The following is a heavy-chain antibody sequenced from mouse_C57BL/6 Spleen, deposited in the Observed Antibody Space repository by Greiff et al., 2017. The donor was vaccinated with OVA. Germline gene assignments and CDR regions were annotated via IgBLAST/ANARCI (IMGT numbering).Heavy chain of an antibody. CDR1: GYSFTGYY. D-gene: IGHD2-3*01. J-gene: IGHJ2*01. CDR3: ARMGYDGYDYFDY. CDR2: INPSTGGT. Sequence: VQLQQSGPELVKPGASVKISCKASGYSFTGYYMNWVKQSPEKSLEWIGEINPSTGGTTYNQKFKAKATLTVDKSSSTAYMQLKSLTSEDSAVYYCARMGYDGYDYFDYWGQGTTLTVSS. V-gene: IGHV1-42*01.